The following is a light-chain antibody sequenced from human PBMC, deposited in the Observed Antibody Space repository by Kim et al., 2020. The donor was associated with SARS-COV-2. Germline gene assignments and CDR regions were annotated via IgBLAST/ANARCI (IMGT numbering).Light chain of an antibody. CDR2: AAS. J-gene: IGKJ1*01. CDR1: PGISNY. Sequence: DIQMTQSPSSLSASVGDRVTITCRASPGISNYLAWYQQKPGKVPKLLIYAASTLQSGVPSRFSGSGSGTDFTLTISSLRPEDVATYYCQKCNSAPWTFGQGTKVEIK. CDR3: QKCNSAPWT. V-gene: IGKV1-27*01.